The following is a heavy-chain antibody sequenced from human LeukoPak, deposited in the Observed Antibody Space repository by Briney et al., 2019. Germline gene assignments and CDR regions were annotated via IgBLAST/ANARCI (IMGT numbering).Heavy chain of an antibody. D-gene: IGHD3-9*01. V-gene: IGHV1-2*02. CDR2: INLNSGGT. CDR1: GYTFTGYY. J-gene: IGHJ5*02. CDR3: ARDDGGRYFDWFVWFPNWFDP. Sequence: ASVKVSCKASGYTFTGYYMHWVRQAPGQGLEWMGWINLNSGGTNYAQKFQGRVTMTRDTSISTAYMELSRLRSDDTAVYYCARDDGGRYFDWFVWFPNWFDPWGQGTLVTVSS.